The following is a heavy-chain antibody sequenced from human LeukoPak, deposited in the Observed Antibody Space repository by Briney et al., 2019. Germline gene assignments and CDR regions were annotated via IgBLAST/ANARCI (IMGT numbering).Heavy chain of an antibody. CDR3: ARRVGRYFGERAYYYNYMDV. CDR1: GGSISSGSYY. CDR2: IHYSGST. Sequence: SETLSLTCTVSGGSISSGSYYWGWIRQPPGKGLEWIGSIHYSGSTNYNPSLKSRVTISVDTSKNQFSLKLSSVTAADTAVYYCARRVGRYFGERAYYYNYMDVWGKGTTVTISS. V-gene: IGHV4-39*07. D-gene: IGHD3-10*01. J-gene: IGHJ6*03.